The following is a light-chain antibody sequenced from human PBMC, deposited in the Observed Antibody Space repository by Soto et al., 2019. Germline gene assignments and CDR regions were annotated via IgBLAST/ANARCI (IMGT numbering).Light chain of an antibody. V-gene: IGKV3-20*01. CDR3: QQYGSSPWT. J-gene: IGKJ1*01. Sequence: EMVLTQSPGTLSLSPGERATLSCRASQSVSSNSLAWYQQKPGQAPRPLIYGASSRATGIPDRFSGSGAGTDFPLTISRLEPEDFAVYYCQQYGSSPWTFGQGTKVEIK. CDR1: QSVSSNS. CDR2: GAS.